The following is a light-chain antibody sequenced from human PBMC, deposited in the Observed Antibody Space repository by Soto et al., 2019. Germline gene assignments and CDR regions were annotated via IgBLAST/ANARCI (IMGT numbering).Light chain of an antibody. CDR2: GAS. Sequence: DIQLTQSPAFLSASVGDRVTITCRASQGINSYLAWYQQKPGKAPRLLIYGASTLQSGVPSRFSGSGSETEFTLTINGLQPEDFATFYCQQLNSYPPYTFGQGTKLQIK. CDR1: QGINSY. J-gene: IGKJ2*01. CDR3: QQLNSYPPYT. V-gene: IGKV1-9*01.